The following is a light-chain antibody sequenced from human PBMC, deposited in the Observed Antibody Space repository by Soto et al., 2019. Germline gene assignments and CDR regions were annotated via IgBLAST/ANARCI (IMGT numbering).Light chain of an antibody. V-gene: IGKV1-27*01. CDR3: QKYNSAPVR. CDR2: AAS. Sequence: DIQMTQSPSSLSASVGDRVTITCRASQGITNYLAWYQQKPGKATKLLIYAASTLRSGVPSRFSGSGSGTDFTLTISSLQPEDGATYYCQKYNSAPVRFGQGTKVEIK. CDR1: QGITNY. J-gene: IGKJ1*01.